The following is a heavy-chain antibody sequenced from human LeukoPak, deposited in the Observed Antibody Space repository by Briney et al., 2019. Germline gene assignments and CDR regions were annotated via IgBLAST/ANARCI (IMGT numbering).Heavy chain of an antibody. V-gene: IGHV1-58*01. D-gene: IGHD1-26*01. J-gene: IGHJ6*02. CDR3: AAPGVGATERAYYYYGMDV. CDR2: IVVGSGNT. Sequence: GASVKVSCKASGFTLTSSAVQWVRQARGQRLEWIGWIVVGSGNTNYAQKFQERVTITRDMSTSTAYMELSSLRSEDTAVYYCAAPGVGATERAYYYYGMDVWGQGTTVTVSS. CDR1: GFTLTSSA.